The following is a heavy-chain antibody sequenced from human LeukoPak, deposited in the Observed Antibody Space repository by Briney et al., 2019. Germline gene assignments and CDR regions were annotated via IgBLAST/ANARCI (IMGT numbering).Heavy chain of an antibody. V-gene: IGHV4-59*08. CDR3: ARSTWYLDFDS. Sequence: NSSETLSLTCNVSGGAISSDYWSWIRQPPGKELERIGNIYYSGSTNYNPSLKSRVTISVNPSTSHFSVKLTSVTAADTAVYYCARSTWYLDFDSWGQGSLVTVSS. CDR2: IYYSGST. CDR1: GGAISSDY. J-gene: IGHJ4*02. D-gene: IGHD6-13*01.